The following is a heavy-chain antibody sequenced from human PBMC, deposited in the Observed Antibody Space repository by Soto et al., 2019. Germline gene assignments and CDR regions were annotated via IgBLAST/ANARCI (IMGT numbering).Heavy chain of an antibody. J-gene: IGHJ6*02. CDR1: GDSIDTSNYY. CDR2: IYFSGRT. CDR3: ARLVYYDFWSGYPRDGMDV. Sequence: SETLSLTCTVSGDSIDTSNYYWGWIRQPPGKGLEWIGSIYFSGRTYYNPSLKRRVITSVDTAQNQFSLKLTSVTAADTAVYYCARLVYYDFWSGYPRDGMDVWGQGTTVTVSS. D-gene: IGHD3-3*01. V-gene: IGHV4-39*01.